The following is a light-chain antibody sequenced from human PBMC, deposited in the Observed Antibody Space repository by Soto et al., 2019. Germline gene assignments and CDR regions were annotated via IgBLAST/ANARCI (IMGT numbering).Light chain of an antibody. Sequence: QSVLTQPPSVSAAPGQKVTISCSGSSSNIGNNYVSWYQQLPGTAPKLLIYDNNKRPSGIPDRFSGSKSGTLATLGITGLQTGDEADYYCGTWDSSLHVVFGGGTKVTVL. J-gene: IGLJ2*01. CDR2: DNN. CDR1: SSNIGNNY. V-gene: IGLV1-51*01. CDR3: GTWDSSLHVV.